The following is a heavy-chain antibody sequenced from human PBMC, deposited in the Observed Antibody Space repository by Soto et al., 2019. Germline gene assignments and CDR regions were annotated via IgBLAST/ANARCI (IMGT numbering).Heavy chain of an antibody. CDR1: GGTFSSYA. J-gene: IGHJ3*02. V-gene: IGHV1-69*13. CDR3: AREGNGPAYCGGDCYSGSAFDI. CDR2: IIPIFGTA. Sequence: SVKVSCKASGGTFSSYAISWERQAPGQGLEWMGGIIPIFGTANYAQKFQGRVTITADESTSTAYMELSSLRSEDTAVYYCAREGNGPAYCGGDCYSGSAFDIWGQGTMVTVSS. D-gene: IGHD2-21*02.